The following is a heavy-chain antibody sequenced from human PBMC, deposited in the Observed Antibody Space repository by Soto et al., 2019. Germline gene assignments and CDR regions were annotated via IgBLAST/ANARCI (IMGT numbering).Heavy chain of an antibody. J-gene: IGHJ6*02. D-gene: IGHD3-16*02. CDR1: GGSFSGYY. Sequence: QVQLQQWGAGLLKPSETLSLTCAVYGGSFSGYYWSWIRQPPGKGLEWIGEINHSGSTNYNPSLKSRVTISVDTSKNQFSLKLSSVTAADTAVYYCARVVMITFGGVIVSYYYYYGMDVWGLGTTVTVSS. CDR2: INHSGST. V-gene: IGHV4-34*01. CDR3: ARVVMITFGGVIVSYYYYYGMDV.